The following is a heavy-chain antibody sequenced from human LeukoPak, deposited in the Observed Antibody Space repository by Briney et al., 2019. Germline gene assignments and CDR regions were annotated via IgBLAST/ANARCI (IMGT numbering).Heavy chain of an antibody. D-gene: IGHD6-19*01. Sequence: PGRSLRLSCAASGFTFDHYAMNWVRQAPGKGLEWVAGITWNSGVVGYADSVKGRFTISRDNAKKSLYLQMNSLRAEDAALYYCAKGRGSSGWYGGVEYWGQGTLVTVSS. V-gene: IGHV3-9*01. CDR1: GFTFDHYA. CDR3: AKGRGSSGWYGGVEY. J-gene: IGHJ4*02. CDR2: ITWNSGVV.